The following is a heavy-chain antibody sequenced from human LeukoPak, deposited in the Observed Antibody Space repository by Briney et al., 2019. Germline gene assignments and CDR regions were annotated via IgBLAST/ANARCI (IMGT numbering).Heavy chain of an antibody. D-gene: IGHD4-17*01. V-gene: IGHV3-21*01. CDR1: GFTFSSYS. CDR2: ISSSSSYI. Sequence: PGGSLRLSRAASGFTFSSYSMNWFRQAPGKGLEWVSSISSSSSYIYYAGSVKGRFTISRDNAKNSLYLQMNSLRAEDTAVYYCARDDSYGDYPGFDYWGQGTLVTVSS. J-gene: IGHJ4*02. CDR3: ARDDSYGDYPGFDY.